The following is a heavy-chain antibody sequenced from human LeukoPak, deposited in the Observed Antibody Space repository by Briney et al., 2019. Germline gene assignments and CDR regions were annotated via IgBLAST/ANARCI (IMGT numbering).Heavy chain of an antibody. J-gene: IGHJ4*02. CDR3: GTELRAAVAGTFDY. CDR2: FDPEDGET. D-gene: IGHD6-19*01. V-gene: IGHV1-24*01. CDR1: GYTLTELS. Sequence: ASVKVSCKVSGYTLTELSMHWVRQAPGKGLEWMGGFDPEDGETIYAQKFQGRVTMTEDTSTDTAYMELSSLRSEDTAVYYCGTELRAAVAGTFDYWGQGTLVTVSS.